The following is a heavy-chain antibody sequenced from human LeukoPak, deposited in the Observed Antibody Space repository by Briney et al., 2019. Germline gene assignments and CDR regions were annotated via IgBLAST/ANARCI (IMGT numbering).Heavy chain of an antibody. V-gene: IGHV4-59*08. CDR1: GGSISSYY. D-gene: IGHD3-10*01. CDR3: ARLPRGYFDY. Sequence: KPSETLSLTCTVSGGSISSYYWSWIRQPPGKGLEWIGYIYYSGSTNYNPSLKSRVTISVDTSKNQFSLKLSSVTAADTAVYYCARLPRGYFDYWGQGTLVTVSS. J-gene: IGHJ4*02. CDR2: IYYSGST.